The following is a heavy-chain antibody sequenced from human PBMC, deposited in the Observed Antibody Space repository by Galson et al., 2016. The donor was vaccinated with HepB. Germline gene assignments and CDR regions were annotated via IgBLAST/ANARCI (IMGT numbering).Heavy chain of an antibody. CDR3: VSGYTSGI. CDR2: INQDGNGR. Sequence: SLRLSCAASRFVFSAYWLSWVRQSPGKGLEWVASINQDGNGRYYVDSAKGRFTISRDNARTSLSLQMHSLRVDDTSIYYCVSGYTSGIWGPGTMVIVSS. D-gene: IGHD6-25*01. J-gene: IGHJ3*02. V-gene: IGHV3-7*01. CDR1: RFVFSAYW.